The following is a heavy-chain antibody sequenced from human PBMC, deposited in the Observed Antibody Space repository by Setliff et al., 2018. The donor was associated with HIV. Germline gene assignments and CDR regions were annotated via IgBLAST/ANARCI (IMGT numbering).Heavy chain of an antibody. V-gene: IGHV4-39*01. D-gene: IGHD2-21*02. Sequence: SETLSLTCTVSGGSISSSSYYWGWIRQPPGKGLEWIGSIYYSGSTYYNPSLKSRVTISVDTAKNQFSLQLKSVTPEDTAVYFCARGGDWDYNYYIDVWDKGTTVTVSS. CDR2: IYYSGST. J-gene: IGHJ6*03. CDR3: ARGGDWDYNYYIDV. CDR1: GGSISSSSYY.